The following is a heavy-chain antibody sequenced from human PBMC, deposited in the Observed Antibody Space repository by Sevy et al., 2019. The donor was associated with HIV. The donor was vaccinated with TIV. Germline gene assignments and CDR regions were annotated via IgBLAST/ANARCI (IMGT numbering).Heavy chain of an antibody. CDR1: GFTFSSYG. J-gene: IGHJ6*02. Sequence: GGSLRLSCAASGFTFSSYGMHWVRQAPGKGLEWVAVIWYDGSNKYYADSVKGRFTISRDNSKNTLYLQMNNLRAEDTAVYYCARDIVATGPSYYYYYGMDVWGQGTTVTVSS. CDR2: IWYDGSNK. CDR3: ARDIVATGPSYYYYYGMDV. V-gene: IGHV3-33*01. D-gene: IGHD5-12*01.